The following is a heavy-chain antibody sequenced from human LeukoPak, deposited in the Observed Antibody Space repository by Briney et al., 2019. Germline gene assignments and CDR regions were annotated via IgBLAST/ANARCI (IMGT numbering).Heavy chain of an antibody. D-gene: IGHD2-21*02. CDR1: GYTFTNYH. CDR2: INPDTGDK. CDR3: ARTTSMTASGYDY. Sequence: ASVKVTCKASGYTFTNYHINWVRQASGQGLEWMTWINPDTGDKGYARKFQDRVTITTDTSISTAYMELSSLSSEDTAVYFCARTTSMTASGYDYWGQGTLVTVSS. J-gene: IGHJ4*02. V-gene: IGHV1-8*03.